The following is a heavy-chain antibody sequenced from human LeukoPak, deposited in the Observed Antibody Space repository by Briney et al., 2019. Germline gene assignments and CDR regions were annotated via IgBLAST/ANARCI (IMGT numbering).Heavy chain of an antibody. D-gene: IGHD1-26*01. V-gene: IGHV4-30-2*01. CDR2: IYHSGST. Sequence: SETLSLTCTVSGGSISSGGYYWSWIRQPPGKGLEWIGYIYHSGSTYYNPSLKSRVTISVDRSKNQFSLKLSSVTAADTAVYYCARILSGSYFGFDPWGQGTLVTVSS. J-gene: IGHJ5*02. CDR3: ARILSGSYFGFDP. CDR1: GGSISSGGYY.